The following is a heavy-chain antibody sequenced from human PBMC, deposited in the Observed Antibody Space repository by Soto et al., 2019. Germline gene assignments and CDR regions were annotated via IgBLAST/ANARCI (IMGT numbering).Heavy chain of an antibody. Sequence: QVQLVESGGGVVQPGRSLRLSCAASRFTFRNYGMHWVRQAPGKGLAWLAVIWHDGSNQYYTDFVKGRFSISRDNSKNTLYLQMNSLRDDDTGTYYCARQTPSAYGDYACPDYWGQGTLVSVSS. J-gene: IGHJ4*02. D-gene: IGHD4-17*01. CDR2: IWHDGSNQ. CDR1: RFTFRNYG. V-gene: IGHV3-33*01. CDR3: ARQTPSAYGDYACPDY.